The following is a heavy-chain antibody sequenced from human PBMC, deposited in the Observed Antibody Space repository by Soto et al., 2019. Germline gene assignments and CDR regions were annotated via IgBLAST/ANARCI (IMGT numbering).Heavy chain of an antibody. Sequence: SVKVSCKASGGTFSSYAISWVRQAPGQGLEWMGGIIPIFGTANYAQKFQGRVTITADESTSTAYMELSSLRSEDTALYYCARDRGYDILTGPFEHWFAPWGQGTLVTVSS. V-gene: IGHV1-69*13. D-gene: IGHD3-9*01. CDR1: GGTFSSYA. CDR3: ARDRGYDILTGPFEHWFAP. J-gene: IGHJ5*02. CDR2: IIPIFGTA.